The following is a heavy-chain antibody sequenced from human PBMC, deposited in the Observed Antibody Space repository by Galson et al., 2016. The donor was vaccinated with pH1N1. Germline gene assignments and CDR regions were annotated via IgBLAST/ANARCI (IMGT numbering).Heavy chain of an antibody. J-gene: IGHJ3*02. CDR3: ARPIQLYQSDAFDI. CDR1: GYTFTGYY. CDR2: INPKTGVT. D-gene: IGHD5-24*01. V-gene: IGHV1-2*02. Sequence: SVKVSCKASGYTFTGYYMHWVRQAPGQGLEWMGWINPKTGVTDCIQKFKGRVTMTRDTSTNTAYLEVSGLRSDDTAIYYCARPIQLYQSDAFDIWGQGTRVTVSS.